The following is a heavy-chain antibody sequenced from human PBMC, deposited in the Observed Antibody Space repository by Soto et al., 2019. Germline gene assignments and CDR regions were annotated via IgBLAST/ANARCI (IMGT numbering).Heavy chain of an antibody. CDR2: VYIDGGT. D-gene: IGHD3-3*01. J-gene: IGHJ3*02. V-gene: IGHV3-53*01. Sequence: DANLVQSGGGVIQPGGSLRLSCAGSGFTLRDQYMTWVRQAPGKGLEWVSVVYIDGGTDYADSVRGRFTISRDNSTNTLYLQMNRRRAEDTAMYYCARAPLWSGPLPLDAFDIWGQGTMVTVSS. CDR3: ARAPLWSGPLPLDAFDI. CDR1: GFTLRDQY.